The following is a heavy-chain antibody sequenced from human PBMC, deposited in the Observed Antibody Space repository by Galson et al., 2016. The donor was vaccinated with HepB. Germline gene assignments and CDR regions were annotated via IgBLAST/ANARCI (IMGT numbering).Heavy chain of an antibody. CDR2: IYYSGST. CDR3: ASDPGSRDGYNYCFDP. D-gene: IGHD5-24*01. V-gene: IGHV4-39*01. J-gene: IGHJ5*02. Sequence: SETLSLTCTVSGGSISNSSYFWGWIRQPPGKGLEWIGSIYYSGSTYYNSSLKSRVTISVDTSKNQFSLKLSSVTAADTAVYYCASDPGSRDGYNYCFDPWGQGILVTVSS. CDR1: GGSISNSSYF.